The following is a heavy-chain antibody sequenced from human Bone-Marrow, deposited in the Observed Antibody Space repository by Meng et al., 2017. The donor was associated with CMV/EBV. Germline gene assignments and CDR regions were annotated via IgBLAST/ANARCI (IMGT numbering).Heavy chain of an antibody. CDR3: ASRVVRAAIEDAFDI. J-gene: IGHJ3*02. Sequence: ASVKVSCKASGYTFTSYGISWVRQAPGQGLEWMGWISAYNGNTNYAQKLQGRVTMTTDTSTSTAYMELRSLRSEDTAVYYCASRVVRAAIEDAFDIWGQGTMVTV. CDR2: ISAYNGNT. V-gene: IGHV1-18*01. CDR1: GYTFTSYG. D-gene: IGHD2-2*01.